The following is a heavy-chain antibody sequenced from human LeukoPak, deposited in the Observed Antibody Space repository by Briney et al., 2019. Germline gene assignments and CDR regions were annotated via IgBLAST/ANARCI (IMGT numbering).Heavy chain of an antibody. J-gene: IGHJ4*02. CDR3: AKHVYSSGWSEFDY. CDR1: GFIFSSYA. CDR2: ISGSGGST. V-gene: IGHV3-23*01. D-gene: IGHD6-19*01. Sequence: GGSLRLSCAASGFIFSSYAMSWVRQAPGKGLEWVAAISGSGGSTYYADSVKGRFTISRDNSKNTLYLQMNSLRAEDTAVYYCAKHVYSSGWSEFDYWGQGTLVTVSS.